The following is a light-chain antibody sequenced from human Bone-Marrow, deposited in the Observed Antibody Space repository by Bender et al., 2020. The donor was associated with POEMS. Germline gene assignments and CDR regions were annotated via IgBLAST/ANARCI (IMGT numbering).Light chain of an antibody. J-gene: IGLJ1*01. Sequence: QSVLTQPPSASGTPGQRVTVPCSGSSSNIGSNTVNWYQQLPGTAPKLLIYSDVRRPSGVPERFSGSKSGSSASLAISGLQSEDEAEYYCAAWDDSLNGYVFGTGTKVTVL. CDR1: SSNIGSNT. CDR2: SDV. CDR3: AAWDDSLNGYV. V-gene: IGLV1-44*01.